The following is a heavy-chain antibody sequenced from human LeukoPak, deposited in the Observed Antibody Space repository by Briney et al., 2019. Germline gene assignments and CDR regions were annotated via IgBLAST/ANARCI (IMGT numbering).Heavy chain of an antibody. CDR1: GFTFSTYN. D-gene: IGHD3-10*01. Sequence: GGSLRLSCAASGFTFSTYNMNWVRQAPGKGLEWVSSISGSSSYIYYADSVKGRFSISRDNAKHSLYLQMSSLRPEDTAVYYCARDPENYGPGSYAHWGQGTLVTVSS. CDR2: ISGSSSYI. CDR3: ARDPENYGPGSYAH. J-gene: IGHJ4*02. V-gene: IGHV3-21*01.